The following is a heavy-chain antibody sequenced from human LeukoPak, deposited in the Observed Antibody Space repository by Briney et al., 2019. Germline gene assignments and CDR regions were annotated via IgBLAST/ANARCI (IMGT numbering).Heavy chain of an antibody. D-gene: IGHD3-3*01. V-gene: IGHV4-34*01. CDR1: GGSISSYY. Sequence: PSETLSLTCTVSGGSISSYYWSWIRQPPGKGLEWIGEINHSGSTNYNPSLKSRVTISVDTSKNQFSLKLSSVTAADTAVYYCARRNRKIFGVVISYYFDYWGQGTLVTVSS. CDR2: INHSGST. CDR3: ARRNRKIFGVVISYYFDY. J-gene: IGHJ4*02.